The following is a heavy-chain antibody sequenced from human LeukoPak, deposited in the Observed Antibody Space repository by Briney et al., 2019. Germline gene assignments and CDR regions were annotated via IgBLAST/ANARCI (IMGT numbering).Heavy chain of an antibody. D-gene: IGHD2-2*01. CDR1: GYTFTGYY. CDR2: INPNSGGT. CDR3: ARLRFVVVPAAHNWFDP. V-gene: IGHV1-2*02. Sequence: PGASVKVSCKASGYTFTGYYMHWVRQAPGQGLEWMGWINPNSGGTNYAQKFQGRVTMTRDTSTSTAYMELSRLRSDDTAVYYCARLRFVVVPAAHNWFDPWGQGTLVTVSS. J-gene: IGHJ5*02.